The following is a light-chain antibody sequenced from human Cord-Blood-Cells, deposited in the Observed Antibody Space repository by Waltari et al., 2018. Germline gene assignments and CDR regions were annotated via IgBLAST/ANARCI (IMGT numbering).Light chain of an antibody. CDR3: SSYTSGSTLV. V-gene: IGLV2-14*01. CDR2: EVS. J-gene: IGLJ3*02. Sequence: QSALTQPVSVSGSPRQSSTISCTGTSCDVGGYSYLSWYQQHPGKAPKLMIYEVSNRPLGVTNRFSGSKAGNTASRTVSGLQAEDEADYYCSSYTSGSTLVFGGGTKLTVL. CDR1: SCDVGGYSY.